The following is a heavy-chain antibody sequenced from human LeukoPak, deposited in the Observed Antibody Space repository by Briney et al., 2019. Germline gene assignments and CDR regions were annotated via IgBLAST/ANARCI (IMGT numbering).Heavy chain of an antibody. CDR3: AKEHDAPNHIVVVPAATDY. Sequence: GGSLRLSCAASGFTSSNYGMHWVRQAPGKGLEWVAVISYDGSNKYYADSVKGRFTISRDNSKNTLYLQMNSLRAEDTAVYYCAKEHDAPNHIVVVPAATDYWGQGTLVTVSS. V-gene: IGHV3-30*18. D-gene: IGHD2-2*01. CDR2: ISYDGSNK. J-gene: IGHJ4*02. CDR1: GFTSSNYG.